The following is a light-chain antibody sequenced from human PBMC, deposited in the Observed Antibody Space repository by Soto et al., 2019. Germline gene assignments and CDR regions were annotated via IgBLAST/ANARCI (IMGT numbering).Light chain of an antibody. V-gene: IGKV3-20*01. CDR3: QQHASSPRT. J-gene: IGKJ1*01. CDR2: GAS. Sequence: EIVLTQSPGTLSLSPGERVTLSCRASQSVSSSYLAWYQQKPGQAPRLLFYGASSRATGIPDRFSGSGSGTDFTLTISRLEPEDFAGYYCQQHASSPRTFGQGTKVEIK. CDR1: QSVSSSY.